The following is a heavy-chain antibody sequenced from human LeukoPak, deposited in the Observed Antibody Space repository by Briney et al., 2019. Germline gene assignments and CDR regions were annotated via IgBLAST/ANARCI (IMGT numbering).Heavy chain of an antibody. Sequence: SETLSLTCTVSGGSIGSYYWAWIRQPPEKGLEWIAYIYYSGSTNYNPSLKSRVTMSVDTSKNHFSLKLSSVTAADTAVYYCARSSSWYGQAFDIWGQGTMVTVSS. V-gene: IGHV4-59*01. CDR2: IYYSGST. CDR1: GGSIGSYY. CDR3: ARSSSWYGQAFDI. J-gene: IGHJ3*02. D-gene: IGHD6-13*01.